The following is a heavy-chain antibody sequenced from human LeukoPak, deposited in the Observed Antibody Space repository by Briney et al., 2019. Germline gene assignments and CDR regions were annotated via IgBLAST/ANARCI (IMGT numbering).Heavy chain of an antibody. CDR2: IKQDGSEK. Sequence: GGSLRLSCAASGFTFRSYWMTWIRQAPGKGLEWVANIKQDGSEKYYVDSVKGRFTISRDNAKNSLYLQMNSLRAEDTAVYYCARDTGGGYSCYDCWGQGTLATVSS. CDR3: ARDTGGGYSCYDC. J-gene: IGHJ4*02. V-gene: IGHV3-7*01. CDR1: GFTFRSYW. D-gene: IGHD5-18*01.